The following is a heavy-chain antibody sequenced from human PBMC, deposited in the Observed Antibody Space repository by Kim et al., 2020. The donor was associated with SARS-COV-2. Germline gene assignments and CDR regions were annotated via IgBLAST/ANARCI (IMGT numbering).Heavy chain of an antibody. CDR2: ISSSSSYI. Sequence: GGSLRLSCAASGFTFSSYSMNWVRQAPGKGLEWVSSISSSSSYIYYADSVKGRFTISRDNAKNSLYLQMNSLRAEDTAVYYCARDGGIAVAGAGDYWGQGTLGTVSS. D-gene: IGHD6-19*01. CDR1: GFTFSSYS. V-gene: IGHV3-21*01. CDR3: ARDGGIAVAGAGDY. J-gene: IGHJ4*02.